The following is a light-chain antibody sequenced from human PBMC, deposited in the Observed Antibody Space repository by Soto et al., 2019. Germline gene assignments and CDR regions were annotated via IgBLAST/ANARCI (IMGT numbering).Light chain of an antibody. CDR3: GTWDSSLRAVV. J-gene: IGLJ2*01. CDR2: DND. V-gene: IGLV1-51*01. CDR1: SSNIGSDY. Sequence: QSVLTQPPSVSAAPGQTGTISSSGSSSNIGSDYVSWYQQLPGTAPKLVIYDNDKRPSGIPDRFSGSKSGTSATLGITGLRTGDEADYCCGTWDSSLRAVVFGGGTKLTVL.